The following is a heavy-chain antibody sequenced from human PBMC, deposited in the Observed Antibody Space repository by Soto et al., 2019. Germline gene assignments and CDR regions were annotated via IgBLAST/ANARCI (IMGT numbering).Heavy chain of an antibody. CDR1: GFTFSSYG. CDR3: AKEGYYDFWSGYYTNYYYYGMDV. D-gene: IGHD3-3*01. J-gene: IGHJ6*02. Sequence: PGGSLRLSCAASGFTFSSYGMHWVRQAPGKGLEWVAVISYDGSNKYYADSVKGRFTISRDNSKNTLYLQMNSLRAEDTAVYYCAKEGYYDFWSGYYTNYYYYGMDVWGQGTTVTVSS. V-gene: IGHV3-30*18. CDR2: ISYDGSNK.